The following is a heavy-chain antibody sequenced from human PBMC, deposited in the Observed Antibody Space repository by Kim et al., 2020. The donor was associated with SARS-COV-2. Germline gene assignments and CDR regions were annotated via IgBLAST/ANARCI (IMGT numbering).Heavy chain of an antibody. CDR3: ARGQVRGVPYDYYYGMDV. D-gene: IGHD3-10*01. V-gene: IGHV4-34*01. J-gene: IGHJ6*02. CDR2: INHSGST. Sequence: SETLSLTCAVYGGSFSGYYWSWIRQPPGKGLEWIGEINHSGSTNYNPSLKSRVTISVDTSKNQFSLKLSSVTAADTAVYYCARGQVRGVPYDYYYGMDVWGQGTTVTVSS. CDR1: GGSFSGYY.